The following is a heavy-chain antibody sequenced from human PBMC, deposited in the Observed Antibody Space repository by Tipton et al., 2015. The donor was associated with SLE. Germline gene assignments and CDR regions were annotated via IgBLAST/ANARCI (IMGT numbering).Heavy chain of an antibody. J-gene: IGHJ3*02. D-gene: IGHD2-15*01. CDR2: IFHSGIT. Sequence: TLSLTCAVSGDSLRSGNWWSWVRQSPGKGLEWIGEIFHSGITHYNPSPKSRVTISVDTAKSQFSLNLTSVTAADTAVYYCATANCTGGNCYPGNAFDIWGRGTLVTASS. CDR1: GDSLRSGNW. CDR3: ATANCTGGNCYPGNAFDI. V-gene: IGHV4-4*02.